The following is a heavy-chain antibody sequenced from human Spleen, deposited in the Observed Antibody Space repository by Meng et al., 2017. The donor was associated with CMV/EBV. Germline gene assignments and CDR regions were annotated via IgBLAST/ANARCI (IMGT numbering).Heavy chain of an antibody. CDR1: GGTFSSYT. D-gene: IGHD2-2*01. V-gene: IGHV1-69*02. CDR3: ARGPRERGGTSPNMY. J-gene: IGHJ4*02. Sequence: SVKVSCKASGGTFSSYTINWVRQAPGQGLEWVGRIIPFGGLTDYGQKFQGRVTIIADKSTSTAYMELRSLRSDDTAVYYCARGPRERGGTSPNMYWGQGTLVTVSS. CDR2: IIPFGGLT.